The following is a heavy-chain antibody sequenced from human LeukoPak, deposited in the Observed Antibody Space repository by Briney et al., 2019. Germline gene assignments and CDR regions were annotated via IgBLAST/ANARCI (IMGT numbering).Heavy chain of an antibody. CDR1: GGSISSYY. D-gene: IGHD2-15*01. J-gene: IGHJ4*02. Sequence: PSETLSLTCTVSGGSISSYYWSWIRQPAGKSLQWIGRIDDSGSTTYNSFLKGRVAMSVDTAKNQFSLNVTSVTAADTALYYCVRVSCSGRSCFSDSWGQGTLVTVSS. CDR3: VRVSCSGRSCFSDS. CDR2: IDDSGST. V-gene: IGHV4-4*07.